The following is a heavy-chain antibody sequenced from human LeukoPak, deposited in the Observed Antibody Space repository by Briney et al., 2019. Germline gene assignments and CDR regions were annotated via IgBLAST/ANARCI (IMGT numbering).Heavy chain of an antibody. Sequence: ASVKVSCKASGYTFTSYGISSVRHAPGQGLEWMGWISAYNGNTNYAQKLQGRVTMTTDTSTSTAYMELRSLRSDDTAVYYCANSVDYGDYYFDYWGQGTLVTVSS. D-gene: IGHD4-17*01. V-gene: IGHV1-18*01. CDR1: GYTFTSYG. CDR3: ANSVDYGDYYFDY. CDR2: ISAYNGNT. J-gene: IGHJ4*02.